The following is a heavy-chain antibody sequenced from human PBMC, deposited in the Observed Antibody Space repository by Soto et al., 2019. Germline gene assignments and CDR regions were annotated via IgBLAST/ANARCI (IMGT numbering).Heavy chain of an antibody. CDR2: IYYSGST. CDR1: GSSISSSSYF. CDR3: ARVPWP. J-gene: IGHJ5*02. Sequence: PSETLSLTCTFSGSSISSSSYFWGWIRQPPGKGLEWSGHIYYSGSTCYNPSLKSRVTISVDRSKNQFSLKLISVTAADTAVYYCARVPWPWGQGTLVTVSS. V-gene: IGHV4-39*07.